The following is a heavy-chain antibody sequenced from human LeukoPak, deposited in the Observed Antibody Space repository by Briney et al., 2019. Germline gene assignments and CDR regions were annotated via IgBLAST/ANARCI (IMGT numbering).Heavy chain of an antibody. CDR3: ARHTRNTLSGTADAFDI. V-gene: IGHV4-4*09. CDR2: IYAGRIT. D-gene: IGHD1-1*01. CDR1: GGSISSSY. Sequence: SETLSLTCTVSGGSISSSYWSWIRQPPGKGLDWIGYIYAGRITNYNPSLKSRVTISVDTSKNQFSLNLTSLTAADTALYYCARHTRNTLSGTADAFDIWGQGTMVTVSS. J-gene: IGHJ3*02.